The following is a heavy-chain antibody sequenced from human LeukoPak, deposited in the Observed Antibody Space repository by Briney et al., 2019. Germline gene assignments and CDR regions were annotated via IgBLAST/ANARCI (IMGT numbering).Heavy chain of an antibody. J-gene: IGHJ4*02. CDR2: IKSKTDGGTT. D-gene: IGHD6-19*01. CDR1: GFIFSNAW. CDR3: TTVQQWLAQALGY. Sequence: PGGSLRLSCAASGFIFSNAWLAWVRQAPGKRLEWVGRIKSKTDGGTTDYAAPVKGRFTISRDDSKNTLYLQMNSLKTEDTAVYYCTTVQQWLAQALGYWGQGTLVTVSS. V-gene: IGHV3-15*01.